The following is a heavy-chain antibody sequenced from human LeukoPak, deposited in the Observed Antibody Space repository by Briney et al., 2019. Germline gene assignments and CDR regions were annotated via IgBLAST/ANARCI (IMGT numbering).Heavy chain of an antibody. Sequence: GGSLRLSCAASGFTFSSYWMHWVRQAPGKGLVWVSRINSDGSSTSYADSVKGRFTISRDNAKNTLYLQMNSLRAEDTAVYYCARVDIVATMPLYYFDYWGQGTLVTVSS. CDR3: ARVDIVATMPLYYFDY. D-gene: IGHD5-12*01. CDR2: INSDGSST. CDR1: GFTFSSYW. V-gene: IGHV3-74*01. J-gene: IGHJ4*02.